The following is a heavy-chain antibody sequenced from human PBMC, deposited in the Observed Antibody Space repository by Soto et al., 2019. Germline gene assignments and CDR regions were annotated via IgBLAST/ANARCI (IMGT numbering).Heavy chain of an antibody. Sequence: PSETLSLTCTVSGGSISSSSYYWGWIRQPPGKGLEWIGSIYYSGSTYYNPSLKSRVTISVDTSKNQFSLKLSSVTAADTAVYYCARLAHYYGSGSYLALDYWGQGTLVTVSS. CDR3: ARLAHYYGSGSYLALDY. V-gene: IGHV4-39*01. CDR2: IYYSGST. D-gene: IGHD3-10*01. J-gene: IGHJ4*02. CDR1: GGSISSSSYY.